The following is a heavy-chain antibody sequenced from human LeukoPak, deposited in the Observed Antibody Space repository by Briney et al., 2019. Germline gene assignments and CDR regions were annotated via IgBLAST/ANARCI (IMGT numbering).Heavy chain of an antibody. J-gene: IGHJ3*02. D-gene: IGHD1-26*01. V-gene: IGHV4-61*02. CDR2: IYTSGST. CDR3: ARDNSYYDAFDI. CDR1: GGSISSGSYY. Sequence: TLSLTCTVSGGSISSGSYYWSWIRQPAGKGLEWIGRIYTSGSTNYNPSLKSRVTISVDTSKNQFSLKLSSVTAADTAVYYCARDNSYYDAFDIWGQGTMVTVSS.